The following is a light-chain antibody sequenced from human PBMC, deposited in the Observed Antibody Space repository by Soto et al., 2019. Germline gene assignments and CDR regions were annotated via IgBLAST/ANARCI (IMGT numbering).Light chain of an antibody. Sequence: EIVLTQSPATLSLSPGERATLSCRASQSVSSYLAWYQQKPGQTPRLLIYDASNRATGIAARFSGSGSGTDFTLTISSLEPEDIAGYYCQRRSNWPLTFGGGTKVEIK. J-gene: IGKJ4*01. CDR2: DAS. V-gene: IGKV3-11*01. CDR3: QRRSNWPLT. CDR1: QSVSSY.